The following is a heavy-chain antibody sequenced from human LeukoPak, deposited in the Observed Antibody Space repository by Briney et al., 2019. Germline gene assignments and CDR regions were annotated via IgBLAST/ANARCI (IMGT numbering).Heavy chain of an antibody. Sequence: GASVKVSCKASGYTFTSYDINWVRQAAGQGLEWMGWMNPNSGNTGYAQKFQGRVTMTRNTSISTAYMELSSLRSEDTAVYYCARGVRYSSGWYYFDYWGQGTLVTVSS. D-gene: IGHD6-19*01. V-gene: IGHV1-8*01. CDR2: MNPNSGNT. J-gene: IGHJ4*02. CDR1: GYTFTSYD. CDR3: ARGVRYSSGWYYFDY.